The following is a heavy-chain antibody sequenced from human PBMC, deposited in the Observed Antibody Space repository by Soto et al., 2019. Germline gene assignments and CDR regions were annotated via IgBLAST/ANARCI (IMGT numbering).Heavy chain of an antibody. V-gene: IGHV4-59*08. CDR1: GDSRNRAY. D-gene: IGHD1-26*01. CDR3: ARHLIVGSATSKFYYGMDV. CDR2: MYHSGSA. J-gene: IGHJ6*02. Sequence: SGTLSLRCTVPGDSRNRAYWRWIRQSPGKELEWIGYMYHSGSANYNPSLKSRVTMAVDTSKNQFSLNLNSVTAADTAVYYCARHLIVGSATSKFYYGMDVWGQGTTVTVSS.